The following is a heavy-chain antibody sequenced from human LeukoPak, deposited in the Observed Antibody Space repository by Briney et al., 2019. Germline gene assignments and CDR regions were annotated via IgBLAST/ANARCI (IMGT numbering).Heavy chain of an antibody. CDR3: AREKGYCSSTSCFDAFDI. V-gene: IGHV1-69*04. CDR1: GGTFSSYT. J-gene: IGHJ3*02. Sequence: SVKVSCKASGGTFSSYTTSWVRQAPGQGLEWMGRIIPILGIANYAQKFQGRVTITADKSTSTAYMELSSLRSEDTAVYYCAREKGYCSSTSCFDAFDIWGQGTMVTVSS. D-gene: IGHD2-2*01. CDR2: IIPILGIA.